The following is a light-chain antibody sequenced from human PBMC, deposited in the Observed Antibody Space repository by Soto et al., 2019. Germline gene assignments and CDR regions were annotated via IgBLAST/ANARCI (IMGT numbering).Light chain of an antibody. Sequence: ESVLTQSPATLSLSPGERATLSCRASPSVSNSLAWYQHKPGQAPRLLIYDAPNRATGVPTRFSGSGSGTDFTLTISSLEPEDLAVYYCQQRDQWPPVTFGGGTRVEIK. CDR1: PSVSNS. V-gene: IGKV3-11*01. CDR3: QQRDQWPPVT. J-gene: IGKJ4*01. CDR2: DAP.